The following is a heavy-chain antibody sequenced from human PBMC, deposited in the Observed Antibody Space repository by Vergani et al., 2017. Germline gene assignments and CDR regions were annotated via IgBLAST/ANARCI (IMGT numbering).Heavy chain of an antibody. D-gene: IGHD2-2*01. V-gene: IGHV3-21*01. CDR2: ISSSSSYI. CDR3: ARDPLSAAMSAFDI. CDR1: GFTFSSYS. Sequence: EVQLLESGGGLVQPGGSLRLSCAASGFTFSSYSMNWVRQAPGKGLEWVSSISSSSSYIYYADSVKGRFTISRDNAKNSLYLQMNSLRAEDTAVYYCARDPLSAAMSAFDIWGQGTMVTVSS. J-gene: IGHJ3*02.